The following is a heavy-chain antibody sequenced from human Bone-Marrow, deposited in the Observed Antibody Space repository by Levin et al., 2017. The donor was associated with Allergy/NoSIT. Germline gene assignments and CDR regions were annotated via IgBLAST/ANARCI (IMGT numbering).Heavy chain of an antibody. CDR1: GGSMNPYS. CDR3: ARDCRLSGCYFDS. Sequence: PSETLSLTCTVSGGSMNPYSWSWIRQSPGKALEWIGFVSHSGSTNYHPSLRSRVTISADSSKNQFSLKLTSVTAADTAVYFCARDCRLSGCYFDSWGPGTLVTVSS. V-gene: IGHV4-59*01. D-gene: IGHD6-19*01. J-gene: IGHJ4*02. CDR2: VSHSGST.